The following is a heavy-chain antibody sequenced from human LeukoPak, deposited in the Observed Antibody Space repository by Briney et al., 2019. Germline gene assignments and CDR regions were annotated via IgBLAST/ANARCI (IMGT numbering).Heavy chain of an antibody. Sequence: APVKVSCKASGYTFTSYDINWVRQATGQGLEWMGGIIPIFGTANYAQKFQGRVTITADKSTSTAYMELSSLRSEDTAVYHCARGYCSSTGCYDYWGQGTLVTVSS. CDR1: GYTFTSYD. V-gene: IGHV1-69*06. J-gene: IGHJ4*02. CDR3: ARGYCSSTGCYDY. CDR2: IIPIFGTA. D-gene: IGHD2-2*01.